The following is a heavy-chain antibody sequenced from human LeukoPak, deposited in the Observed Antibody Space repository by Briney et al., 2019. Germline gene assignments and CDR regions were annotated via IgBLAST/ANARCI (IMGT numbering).Heavy chain of an antibody. J-gene: IGHJ6*03. CDR3: ARGPRIVPADDGYCYMDV. V-gene: IGHV4-34*01. Sequence: SETLSLTCAVYGGSFSDYYWTWIRQPPGKGLEWIGEITHSGRTNYNPSLKSRVSISVDRSNNQFSLNLRYVTAADTAVYYCARGPRIVPADDGYCYMDVWGKGTTVTVSS. CDR2: ITHSGRT. CDR1: GGSFSDYY. D-gene: IGHD2-2*01.